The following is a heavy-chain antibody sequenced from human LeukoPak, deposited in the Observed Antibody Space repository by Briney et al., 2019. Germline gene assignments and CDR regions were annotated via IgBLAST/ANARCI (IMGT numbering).Heavy chain of an antibody. Sequence: PGGSLRLSCAASGFTFSSYSMNWVRQAPGKGLEWVSSISSSSSYIYYADSVKGRFTISRDNAKNSLYLQMNSLRAEDTAVYYCAREVGYYEILTGKIDYWGQGTLVTVSS. CDR3: AREVGYYEILTGKIDY. V-gene: IGHV3-21*01. D-gene: IGHD3-9*01. CDR1: GFTFSSYS. J-gene: IGHJ4*01. CDR2: ISSSSSYI.